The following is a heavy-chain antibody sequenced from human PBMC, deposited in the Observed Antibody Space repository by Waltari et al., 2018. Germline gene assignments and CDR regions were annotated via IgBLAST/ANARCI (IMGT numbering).Heavy chain of an antibody. Sequence: EVQLVESGGGLVQPGGSLRLSCAASGFTFSSYWLSWVRQAPGKGLEWVANIKQDGSEKYYVDSVKGRFTISRDNAKNSLYLQMNSLRAEDTAVYYCAREPLSFYYYGMDVWGQGTTVTVSS. J-gene: IGHJ6*02. CDR3: AREPLSFYYYGMDV. V-gene: IGHV3-7*01. CDR2: IKQDGSEK. CDR1: GFTFSSYW.